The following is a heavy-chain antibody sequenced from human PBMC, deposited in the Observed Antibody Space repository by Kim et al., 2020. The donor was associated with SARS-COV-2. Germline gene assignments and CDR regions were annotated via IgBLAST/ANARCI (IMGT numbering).Heavy chain of an antibody. Sequence: GGSLRLSCAASGFTFDDYAMHWVRQAPGKGLEWVSGISWNSGSIGYADSVKGRFTISRDNAKNSLYLQMNSLRAEDTALYYCAKGIAAAGTPFLDYWGQGTLVTVSS. CDR1: GFTFDDYA. CDR3: AKGIAAAGTPFLDY. V-gene: IGHV3-9*01. J-gene: IGHJ4*02. CDR2: ISWNSGSI. D-gene: IGHD6-13*01.